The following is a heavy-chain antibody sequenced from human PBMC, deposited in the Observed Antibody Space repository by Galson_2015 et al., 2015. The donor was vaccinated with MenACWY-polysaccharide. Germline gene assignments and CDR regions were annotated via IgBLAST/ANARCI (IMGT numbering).Heavy chain of an antibody. CDR2: VPDDGSNE. CDR3: AKAVVATALLDY. Sequence: QAPGKGLEWVSFVPDDGSNEYYADSVRGRFIFSRDNSKNTLYLQMNSLRAEDTAIYYCAKAVVATALLDYWGQGTLVTVSS. D-gene: IGHD2-21*02. V-gene: IGHV3-30*02. J-gene: IGHJ4*02.